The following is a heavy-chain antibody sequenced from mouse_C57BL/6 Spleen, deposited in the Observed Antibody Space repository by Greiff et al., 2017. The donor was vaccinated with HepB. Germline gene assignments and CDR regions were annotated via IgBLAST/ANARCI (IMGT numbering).Heavy chain of an antibody. Sequence: QVQLKESGAELARPGASVKLSCKASGYTFTSYGISWVKQRTGQGLEWIGEIYPRSGNTYYNEKFKGKATLTADKSSSTAYMELRSLTSEDSAVYFCARSELLPFDYWGQGTTLTVSS. V-gene: IGHV1-81*01. CDR3: ARSELLPFDY. D-gene: IGHD1-1*01. J-gene: IGHJ2*01. CDR2: IYPRSGNT. CDR1: GYTFTSYG.